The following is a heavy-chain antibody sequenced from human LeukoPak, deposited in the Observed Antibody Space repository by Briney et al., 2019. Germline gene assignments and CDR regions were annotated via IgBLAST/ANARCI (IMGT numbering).Heavy chain of an antibody. Sequence: GGSLRLSCAASGFTFSNSDMHWVRQAPGKGLEWVAFIRYDGSNEYYADSVKGRFTISRDNSKNTLFLQMNSLRAEDTAVYYCAKDQSMYSGSYFCKNWFDPWGQGILVTVSS. V-gene: IGHV3-30*02. CDR1: GFTFSNSD. J-gene: IGHJ5*02. CDR2: IRYDGSNE. CDR3: AKDQSMYSGSYFCKNWFDP. D-gene: IGHD1-26*01.